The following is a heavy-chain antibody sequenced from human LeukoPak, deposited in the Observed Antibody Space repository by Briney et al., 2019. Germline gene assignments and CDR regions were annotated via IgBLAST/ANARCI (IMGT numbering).Heavy chain of an antibody. D-gene: IGHD3-9*01. CDR3: ARIFRYFDWYSPFGY. J-gene: IGHJ4*02. CDR2: TNPNSGNT. V-gene: IGHV1-8*01. CDR1: GYTFTSYD. Sequence: ASVKVSCKASGYTFTSYDINWVRQATGQGLEWMGWTNPNSGNTGYAQKFQGRVTMTRNTSISTAYMELSSLRSEDTAVYYCARIFRYFDWYSPFGYWGQGTLVTVSS.